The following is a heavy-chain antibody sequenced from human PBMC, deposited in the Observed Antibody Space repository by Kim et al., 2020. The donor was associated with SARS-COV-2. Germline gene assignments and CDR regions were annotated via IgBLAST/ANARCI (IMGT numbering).Heavy chain of an antibody. J-gene: IGHJ6*02. CDR1: GLTFSSYT. V-gene: IGHV3-30*04. CDR2: ISYDGSNK. CDR3: ARTGYQLVVYYHTMDV. D-gene: IGHD2-2*01. Sequence: GGSLRLSCAASGLTFSSYTMHWVRQAPGKGLEWLAVISYDGSNKYYADSVKGRFTISRDNSKNTLYLQMNSLRADDTAVYYCARTGYQLVVYYHTMDVWGQGTTVTVSS.